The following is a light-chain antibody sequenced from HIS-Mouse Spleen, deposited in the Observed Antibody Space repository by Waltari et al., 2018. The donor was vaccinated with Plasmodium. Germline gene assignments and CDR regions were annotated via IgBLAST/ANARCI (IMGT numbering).Light chain of an antibody. Sequence: QSALTQPPSASGSPGQSVTISCTGTSSDVGGYNYVSWYQQHPGKAPKLMIYEVSKRPSGVPGRFSGSNAGNTASLTVSGLQAEDEADYYCSSYAGSNKLVFGGGTKLTVL. J-gene: IGLJ2*01. CDR3: SSYAGSNKLV. CDR1: SSDVGGYNY. CDR2: EVS. V-gene: IGLV2-8*01.